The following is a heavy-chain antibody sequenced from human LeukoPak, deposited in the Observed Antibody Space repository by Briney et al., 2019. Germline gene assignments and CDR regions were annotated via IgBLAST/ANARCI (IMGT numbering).Heavy chain of an antibody. CDR2: ISGRSASS. CDR1: GFTFSSYA. D-gene: IGHD6-19*01. V-gene: IGHV3-23*01. J-gene: IGHJ4*02. CDR3: TKGGSGWYERKYYFDY. Sequence: GGSLRLFCEASGFTFSSYAMNWVRQAPGKGLEWVSAISGRSASSFYADSVKGRFTISRDNSKNTLSLQMNILRAEDTALYYCTKGGSGWYERKYYFDYWGRGTLVTVSS.